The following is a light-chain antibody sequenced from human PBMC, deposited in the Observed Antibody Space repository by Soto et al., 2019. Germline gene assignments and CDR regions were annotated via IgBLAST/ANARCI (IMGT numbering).Light chain of an antibody. CDR2: RDS. J-gene: IGLJ1*01. Sequence: SYELTQPLSVSVALGQTARITCGGNNIGSKNVHWYQQKPGQAPVLVIYRDSNRPSGIPERFSGSNSGNTATLTISRAQAGDEADYYCQVWDSSTVFGTGTKFTVL. V-gene: IGLV3-9*01. CDR1: NIGSKN. CDR3: QVWDSSTV.